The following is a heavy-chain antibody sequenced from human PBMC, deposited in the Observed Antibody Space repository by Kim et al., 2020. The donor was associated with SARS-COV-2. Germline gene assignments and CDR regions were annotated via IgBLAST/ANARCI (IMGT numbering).Heavy chain of an antibody. D-gene: IGHD3-22*01. CDR3: ARLTTSAFDI. V-gene: IGHV4-59*13. CDR1: GGSISSYY. CDR2: IYYSGST. Sequence: SETLSLTCTVSGGSISSYYWSWIRQPPGKGLEWIGYIYYSGSTNYNPSLKSRVTISVDTSKNQFSLKLSSVTAADTAVYYCARLTTSAFDIWGQGTMVTVSS. J-gene: IGHJ3*02.